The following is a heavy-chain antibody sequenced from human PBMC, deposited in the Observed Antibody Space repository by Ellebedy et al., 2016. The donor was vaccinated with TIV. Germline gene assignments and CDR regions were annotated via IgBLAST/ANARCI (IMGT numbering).Heavy chain of an antibody. Sequence: ASVKVSCXASGGTFSSYAISWVRQATGQGLEWMGWMNPNSGNTGYAQKFQGRVTMTRNTSISTAYMELSSLRSEDTAVYYCARGGGIVLSIYNWFNPWGQGTLVTVSS. V-gene: IGHV1-8*02. J-gene: IGHJ5*02. CDR2: MNPNSGNT. CDR3: ARGGGIVLSIYNWFNP. D-gene: IGHD2-8*01. CDR1: GGTFSSYA.